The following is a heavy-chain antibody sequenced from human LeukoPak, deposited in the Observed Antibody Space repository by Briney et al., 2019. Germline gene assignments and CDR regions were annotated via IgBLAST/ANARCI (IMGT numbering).Heavy chain of an antibody. D-gene: IGHD3-10*01. Sequence: GASVKVSCKASGYTFTSYYMHWVRQAPGQGLEWMGIINPSGGSTSYAQKFQGRVTMTRDMSTSTVYMELSSLRSEDTAVYYCAREADYYGSGSYHNTPNWFDPWGQGTLVTVSS. CDR1: GYTFTSYY. V-gene: IGHV1-46*01. CDR2: INPSGGST. J-gene: IGHJ5*02. CDR3: AREADYYGSGSYHNTPNWFDP.